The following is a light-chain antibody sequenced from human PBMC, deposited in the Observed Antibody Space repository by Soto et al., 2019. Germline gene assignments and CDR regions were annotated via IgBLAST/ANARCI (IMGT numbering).Light chain of an antibody. CDR2: GAS. V-gene: IGKV3-20*01. CDR1: QSVRSTL. Sequence: EIVLTQSPVTLSLSPGERATLSCRASQSVRSTLLAWYQHKPGQAPRLVIYGASKRATGIPDKFSGSGSGTDFTLTISRLEPEDFAVYYCQQYCGSPRTFGQGTKVDIK. J-gene: IGKJ1*01. CDR3: QQYCGSPRT.